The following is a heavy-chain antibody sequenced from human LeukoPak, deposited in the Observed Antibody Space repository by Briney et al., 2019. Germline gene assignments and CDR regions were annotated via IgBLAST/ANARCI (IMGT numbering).Heavy chain of an antibody. CDR3: ARRGGSYYSDY. CDR2: IYYSGST. Sequence: PSETLSLTCTVSGGSISSSSYYWGWIRQPPGKGLGRIGSIYYSGSTYYNPSLKSRVTISVDTSKNQFSLKLSSVTAADTAVYYCARRGGSYYSDYWGQGTLVTVSS. CDR1: GGSISSSSYY. V-gene: IGHV4-39*01. J-gene: IGHJ4*02. D-gene: IGHD1-26*01.